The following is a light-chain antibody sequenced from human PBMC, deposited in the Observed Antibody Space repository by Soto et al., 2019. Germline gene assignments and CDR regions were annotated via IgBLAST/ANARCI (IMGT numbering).Light chain of an antibody. CDR2: EVN. CDR1: SSDVGGYTY. V-gene: IGLV2-8*01. Sequence: QSVLTQPPSASGSPGQSVTISCTGTSSDVGGYTYVSWYQQHPGKVHKLMVYEVNKRPSGVPDRFSGSKSGNTASLTVSGLQAEDEADYYCTSYAGGNNVFGTGTKLTVL. J-gene: IGLJ1*01. CDR3: TSYAGGNNV.